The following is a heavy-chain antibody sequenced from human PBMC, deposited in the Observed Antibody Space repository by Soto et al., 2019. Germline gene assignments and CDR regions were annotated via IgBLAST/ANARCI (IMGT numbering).Heavy chain of an antibody. D-gene: IGHD2-15*01. CDR1: GFTFSSYS. Sequence: GGSLRLSCAASGFTFSSYSMNWVRQAPGKGLEWVSSISSSSSYIYYADSVKGRFTISRDNAKNSLYLQMNSLRAEDTAVYYCARDGGSVGYDAFDIWGQGTMVTVSS. J-gene: IGHJ3*02. CDR2: ISSSSSYI. V-gene: IGHV3-21*01. CDR3: ARDGGSVGYDAFDI.